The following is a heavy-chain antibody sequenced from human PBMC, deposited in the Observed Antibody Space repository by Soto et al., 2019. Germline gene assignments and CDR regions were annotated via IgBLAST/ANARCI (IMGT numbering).Heavy chain of an antibody. CDR3: ARLEGDLIVASPVWAFAI. J-gene: IGHJ3*02. D-gene: IGHD3-22*01. V-gene: IGHV5-10-1*01. CDR2: IDPSDSYT. CDR1: GYSFTSYW. Sequence: GESLKISCKGSGYSFTSYWISWVRQMPGKGLEWMGRIDPSDSYTNYSPSFQGHVTISADKSISTAYLQWSSLKASDTAMYYCARLEGDLIVASPVWAFAIWGQGTMVTVSS.